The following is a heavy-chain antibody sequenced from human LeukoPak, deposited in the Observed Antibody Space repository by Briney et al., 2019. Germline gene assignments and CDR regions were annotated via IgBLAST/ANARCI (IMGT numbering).Heavy chain of an antibody. CDR1: GGTFSSYA. J-gene: IGHJ5*02. CDR2: INADNGYT. D-gene: IGHD2-2*01. V-gene: IGHV1-3*01. Sequence: VASVKVSCKASGGTFSSYAISWVRQAPGQGLEWMGWINADNGYTKYSQKFQGRLTITRDTSASTAYMELSSLRSEDTAVYYCARDGLVVVPVAMEYRNWFDPWGQGTLVTVSS. CDR3: ARDGLVVVPVAMEYRNWFDP.